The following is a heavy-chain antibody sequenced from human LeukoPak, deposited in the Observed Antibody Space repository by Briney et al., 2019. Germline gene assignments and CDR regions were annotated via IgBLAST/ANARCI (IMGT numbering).Heavy chain of an antibody. Sequence: SVKVSCKASGGTFSSYAISWVRQAPGQGLEWMGRIIPILGIANYAQKFKGRVTITADKSTSTAYMELSSLRSEDTAVYYCARDLDRSYYYWGQGTLVTVSS. V-gene: IGHV1-69*04. CDR3: ARDLDRSYYY. J-gene: IGHJ4*02. D-gene: IGHD3-10*01. CDR1: GGTFSSYA. CDR2: IIPILGIA.